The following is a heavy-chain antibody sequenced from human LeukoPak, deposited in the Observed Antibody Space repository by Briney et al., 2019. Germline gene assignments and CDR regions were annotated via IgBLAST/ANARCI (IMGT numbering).Heavy chain of an antibody. CDR2: VSYSRST. V-gene: IGHV4-59*08. J-gene: IGHJ4*02. Sequence: SETLSLTCTVSGGSISTYYWSWIRQPPGKRLEWIGYVSYSRSTDYNPSLNSRLTIPIDTSETQFSLKLTSVTAADTAIYYCASQGSDSGWFYFWGQGTLVTVSS. CDR1: GGSISTYY. D-gene: IGHD6-19*01. CDR3: ASQGSDSGWFYF.